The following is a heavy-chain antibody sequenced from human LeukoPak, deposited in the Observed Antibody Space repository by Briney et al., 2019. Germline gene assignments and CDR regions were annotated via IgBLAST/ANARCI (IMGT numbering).Heavy chain of an antibody. CDR2: ISYDGSNK. V-gene: IGHV3-30*18. CDR1: GFTFSSYG. J-gene: IGHJ3*02. CDR3: AKGDAFDI. Sequence: GGSLRLSCAASGFTFSSYGMHWVRQAPGKGLEWVAVISYDGSNKYYADSVKGRFTISRDNSKNTLYLQMNSLRAEDTAVYYCAKGDAFDIWGQGTRVTVSS.